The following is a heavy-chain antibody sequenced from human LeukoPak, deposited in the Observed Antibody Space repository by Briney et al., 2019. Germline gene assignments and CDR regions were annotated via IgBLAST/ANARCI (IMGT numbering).Heavy chain of an antibody. CDR1: GFTFSSYA. D-gene: IGHD3-22*01. V-gene: IGHV3-23*01. J-gene: IGHJ4*02. Sequence: GSLRLSCAASGFTFSSYAMSWVRQAPGKGLEWVSAISGSGGSTYYADSVKGRFTISRDNSKNTLYLQMNFLRAEDTAVYYCAKRTYDSSGFDYWGQGTLVTVSS. CDR2: ISGSGGST. CDR3: AKRTYDSSGFDY.